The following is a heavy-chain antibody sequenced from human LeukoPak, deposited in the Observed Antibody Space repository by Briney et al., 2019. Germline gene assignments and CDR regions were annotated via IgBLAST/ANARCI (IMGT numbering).Heavy chain of an antibody. D-gene: IGHD2-2*01. Sequence: SQTLSLTCAISGDSVSSNSVTWNWIRQSPSRGLEWLGRTYYRSTWYNDYAVSVRGRITVNPDTSKNQFSLHLNSVTPEDTTVYYCARRLTQYDCFDPWGQGILVTVSS. CDR1: GDSVSSNSVT. J-gene: IGHJ5*02. CDR3: ARRLTQYDCFDP. V-gene: IGHV6-1*01. CDR2: TYYRSTWYN.